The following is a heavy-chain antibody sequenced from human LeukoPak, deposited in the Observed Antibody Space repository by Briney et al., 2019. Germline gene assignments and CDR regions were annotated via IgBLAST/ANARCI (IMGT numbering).Heavy chain of an antibody. D-gene: IGHD3-16*01. Sequence: PGRSLRLSCAASGFTFSTYGMHWVRQAPGMGLEWVAVIWYDGSNKYYADSVKGRFTISRDNSKNTLYLQMNSLRVEDTAVYYCARDGTPYNYVWEWFDPWGQGTLVTVSS. CDR1: GFTFSTYG. V-gene: IGHV3-33*01. J-gene: IGHJ5*02. CDR3: ARDGTPYNYVWEWFDP. CDR2: IWYDGSNK.